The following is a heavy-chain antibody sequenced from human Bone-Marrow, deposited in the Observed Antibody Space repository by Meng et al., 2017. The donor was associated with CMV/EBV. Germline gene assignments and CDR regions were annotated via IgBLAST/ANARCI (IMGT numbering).Heavy chain of an antibody. D-gene: IGHD3-16*01. Sequence: GAAYGFNCRNYAMSWVRQAPGKGLEWVAVVYRGNLGINYVNSVRGRFTISKDYSKNTLDLQMNSLRAEDTAVYYCVKDDPTGWGDYWGQGTLVTVSS. CDR2: VYRGNLGI. V-gene: IGHV3-23*03. CDR3: VKDDPTGWGDY. J-gene: IGHJ4*02. CDR1: GFNCRNYA.